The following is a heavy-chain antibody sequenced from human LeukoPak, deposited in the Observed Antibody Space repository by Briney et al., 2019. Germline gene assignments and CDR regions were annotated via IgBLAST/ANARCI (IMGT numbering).Heavy chain of an antibody. CDR2: IYPGDSDT. J-gene: IGHJ4*02. V-gene: IGHV5-51*01. Sequence: GESLKISCKGSAYIFSTYWIGWVRQMPGKGLEWMGIIYPGDSDTRYSPSFQGQVTISADKSFSTAYLQWTSLKASDTAMYYCATHDGSWSKPLDYWGQGTLVTVSS. CDR1: AYIFSTYW. CDR3: ATHDGSWSKPLDY. D-gene: IGHD6-13*01.